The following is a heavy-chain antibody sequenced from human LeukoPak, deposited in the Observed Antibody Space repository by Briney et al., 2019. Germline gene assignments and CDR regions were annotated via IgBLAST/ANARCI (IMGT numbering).Heavy chain of an antibody. CDR1: GVTFVSYA. CDR3: AKGDTFGGVIHFDF. Sequence: GGSLRLSCVASGVTFVSYAMSWVRQAPGMGLEWVSVVSGSGFSSFYADSVKGRFTISIDNSKNMVSLQMNSLRAEDTAVYYCAKGDTFGGVIHFDFWGQGSLVTVSS. D-gene: IGHD3-16*01. V-gene: IGHV3-23*01. J-gene: IGHJ4*02. CDR2: VSGSGFSS.